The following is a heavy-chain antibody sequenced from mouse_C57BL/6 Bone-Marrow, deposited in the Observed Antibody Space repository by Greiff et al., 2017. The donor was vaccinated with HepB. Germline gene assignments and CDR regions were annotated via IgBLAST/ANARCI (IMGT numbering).Heavy chain of an antibody. D-gene: IGHD1-1*01. J-gene: IGHJ1*03. Sequence: QVQLQQSGPGLVQPSQSLSITCTVSGFSFTSYGVHWVRQSPGKGLEWLGVIWRGGSTDYNAAFMSRLSITKDNSKSQVFFKMNSLQADDTAIYSCAKTGYGSSSWYFDVWGTGTTVTVSS. V-gene: IGHV2-5*01. CDR3: AKTGYGSSSWYFDV. CDR2: IWRGGST. CDR1: GFSFTSYG.